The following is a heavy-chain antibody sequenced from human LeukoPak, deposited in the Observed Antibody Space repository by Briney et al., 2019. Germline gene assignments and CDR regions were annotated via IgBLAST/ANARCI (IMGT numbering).Heavy chain of an antibody. D-gene: IGHD6-13*01. CDR2: IIVGSGAT. V-gene: IGHV1-58*01. CDR1: GFTFSTSA. CDR3: ARSLYSSSPWAFDI. Sequence: GASVKVSCKTSGFTFSTSAVQWVRQARGQRLEWIGWIIVGSGATNYAQSLQGRFTITRDMSTNTAYMELSSLRSEDTAVYYCARSLYSSSPWAFDIWGQGTMVTVSS. J-gene: IGHJ3*02.